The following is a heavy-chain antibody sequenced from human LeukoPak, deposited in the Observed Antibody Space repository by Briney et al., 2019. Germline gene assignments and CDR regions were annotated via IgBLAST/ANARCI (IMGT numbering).Heavy chain of an antibody. D-gene: IGHD3-22*01. V-gene: IGHV4-59*02. J-gene: IGHJ4*02. CDR1: GASVRGYY. CDR3: ARGPLYYYDEGFY. CDR2: IHYTGNT. Sequence: KASETLSLTCTVSGASVRGYYWSWIRQPPGKGLEWIGYIHYTGNTDYNPSLTSRVTMSVDTSKNQFSLMLTSVTAADTAVYYCARGPLYYYDEGFYWGQGTLVTVSS.